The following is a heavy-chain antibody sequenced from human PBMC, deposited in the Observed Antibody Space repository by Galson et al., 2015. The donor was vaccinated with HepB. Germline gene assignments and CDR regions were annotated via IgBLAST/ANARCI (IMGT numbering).Heavy chain of an antibody. Sequence: SLRLSCAASGFPFHTYTLIWVRQAPGKGLEWVSGISGSGGTTYYADSVKGRFTTSRDNSKNTLHLQVNSLRAEDTAVYYCAKVIFSSSFKNYFDSWGQGILVIVSS. D-gene: IGHD6-13*01. J-gene: IGHJ4*02. CDR3: AKVIFSSSFKNYFDS. V-gene: IGHV3-23*01. CDR1: GFPFHTYT. CDR2: ISGSGGTT.